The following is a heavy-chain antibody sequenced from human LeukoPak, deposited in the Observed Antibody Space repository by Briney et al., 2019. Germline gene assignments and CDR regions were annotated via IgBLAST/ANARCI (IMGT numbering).Heavy chain of an antibody. CDR3: ARGRYDVWSTLYSVWY. CDR2: ISGSGGST. V-gene: IGHV3-23*01. J-gene: IGHJ4*02. CDR1: GFTFSSYA. Sequence: QTGGSLRLSCAASGFTFSSYAMSWVRQAPGKGLEWVSAISGSGGSTYYADSVKGRFTISRDNSKNTLFLQMNSLRADDTAIYYCARGRYDVWSTLYSVWYWGQGTLVTVSS. D-gene: IGHD3-3*01.